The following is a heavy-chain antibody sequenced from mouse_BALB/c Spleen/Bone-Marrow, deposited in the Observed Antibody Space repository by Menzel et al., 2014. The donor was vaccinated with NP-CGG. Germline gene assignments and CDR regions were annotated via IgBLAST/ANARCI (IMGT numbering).Heavy chain of an antibody. J-gene: IGHJ2*01. CDR2: IDPSDSYT. CDR3: TRDDYGY. Sequence: QVQLKESGAELVKPGASVKMSCKASGYTFTSYWMHWVKQRPGQGLEWIGTIDPSDSYTSYNQKFKGKATLTEDTSSSTAYMQLSSVTSEDAAVYYCTRDDYGYWGQGTTLTVSS. D-gene: IGHD2-4*01. CDR1: GYTFTSYW. V-gene: IGHV1S127*01.